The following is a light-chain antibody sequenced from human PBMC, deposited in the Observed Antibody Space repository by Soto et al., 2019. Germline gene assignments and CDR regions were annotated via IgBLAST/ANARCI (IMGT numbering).Light chain of an antibody. V-gene: IGKV3-15*01. CDR1: QSVSIN. CDR2: DAS. J-gene: IGKJ1*01. Sequence: EIAITQSPATLSVSPGERATLSCRASQSVSINLAWYQQKPGQAPRLLIYDASTRATGIPARFSGSGSGTEFTLTISSLQSEDFAFYYCQQFNNWPRTFGQGTKVDIK. CDR3: QQFNNWPRT.